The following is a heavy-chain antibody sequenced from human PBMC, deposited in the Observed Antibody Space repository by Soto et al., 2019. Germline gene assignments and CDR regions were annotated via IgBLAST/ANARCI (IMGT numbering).Heavy chain of an antibody. J-gene: IGHJ4*02. CDR1: GFVFRTYS. CDR2: ISYDGSTT. D-gene: IGHD3-10*01. Sequence: EVQLVESGGGMVHPGGSLRLSCEASGFVFRTYSMNWVRQAPGKGLEWVSYISYDGSTTYYADSVKGRFSISRDSAKNSLHLQMNSLRDEDTAVYYCVRSRVRGVEFFDYWGQGTLVTVPS. V-gene: IGHV3-48*02. CDR3: VRSRVRGVEFFDY.